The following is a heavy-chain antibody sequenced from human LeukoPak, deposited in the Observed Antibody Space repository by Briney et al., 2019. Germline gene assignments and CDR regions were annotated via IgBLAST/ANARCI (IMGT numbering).Heavy chain of an antibody. D-gene: IGHD6-13*01. J-gene: IGHJ3*02. Sequence: SETLSLTCAVYGGPLSDYYWSWIRQPPGKGLEWFGEINHSGRTTYNPSLKSRVTISVDTSKKQFSLKLRSVTAADTAVYYCARGIAAASERAFDIWGQGAMVTVSS. V-gene: IGHV4-34*01. CDR3: ARGIAAASERAFDI. CDR2: INHSGRT. CDR1: GGPLSDYY.